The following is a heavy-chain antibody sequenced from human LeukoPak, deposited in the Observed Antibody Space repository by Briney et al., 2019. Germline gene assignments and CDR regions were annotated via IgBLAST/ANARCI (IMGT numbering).Heavy chain of an antibody. CDR2: IYYDGST. CDR1: GGSISSSSYY. D-gene: IGHD1-26*01. V-gene: IGHV4-39*01. J-gene: IGHJ4*02. Sequence: SETLSLTCTVSGGSISSSSYYWGWIRQPPGKGLEWNGSIYYDGSTYYNPSLKSRVTISVDTSKNQFSLKLSSVTAADTAVYYCAYQTAGATFHFDYWGQGTLVTFSS. CDR3: AYQTAGATFHFDY.